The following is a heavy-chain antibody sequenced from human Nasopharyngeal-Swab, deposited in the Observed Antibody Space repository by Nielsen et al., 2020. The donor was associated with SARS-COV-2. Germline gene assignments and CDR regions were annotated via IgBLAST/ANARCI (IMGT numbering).Heavy chain of an antibody. CDR2: IYYTGST. CDR1: GGSISSYY. D-gene: IGHD3-16*02. CDR3: ARQDVSGSYRFMVY. J-gene: IGHJ4*02. Sequence: SETLSLTCTVSGGSISSYYRSWIRQPPGKGLEWIGYIYYTGSTMYNPSLKGRVTLSVDTSENQFSLRLTSVTAADSAVYYCARQDVSGSYRFMVYWGQGTLVTVSS. V-gene: IGHV4-59*08.